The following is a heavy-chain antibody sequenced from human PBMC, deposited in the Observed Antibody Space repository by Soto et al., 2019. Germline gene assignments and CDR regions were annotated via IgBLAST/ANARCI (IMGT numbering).Heavy chain of an antibody. Sequence: QVQLVESGGGVVQPGRSLRLSCAASGFTFSSYGMHWVRQAPGKGLEWVAVISYDGSNKYYADSVKGRFTISRDNSKNTLYLQMNSLRAEDTAVYYCAKVEMDYCGQGTLVTVSS. V-gene: IGHV3-30*18. CDR1: GFTFSSYG. CDR2: ISYDGSNK. CDR3: AKVEMDY. J-gene: IGHJ4*02.